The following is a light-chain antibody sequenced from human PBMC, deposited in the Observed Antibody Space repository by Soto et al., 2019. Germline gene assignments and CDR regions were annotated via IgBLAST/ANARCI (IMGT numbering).Light chain of an antibody. CDR3: SSYTSSFTYV. CDR2: DVS. J-gene: IGLJ1*01. Sequence: QSALTQPASVSGSPGQSITISCTGTSSDVGGYDYVSWYQQHPGKAPKLMIYDVSNRPSGISNRFSGSKSGNTASLTISGLQAEDEGDYYCSSYTSSFTYVFGTGTKLTVL. V-gene: IGLV2-14*03. CDR1: SSDVGGYDY.